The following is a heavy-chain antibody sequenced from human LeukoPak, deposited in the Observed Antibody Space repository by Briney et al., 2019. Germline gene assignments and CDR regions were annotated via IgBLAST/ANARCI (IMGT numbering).Heavy chain of an antibody. CDR2: ISGSGGST. CDR1: GFTFSSYA. J-gene: IGHJ4*02. CDR3: AKVLSAGYSYSPFDY. Sequence: GGSLRLSCAASGFTFSSYAMSWVRQAPGKGLEWVSAISGSGGSTYYADSVKGRFTISRDNSKNTLYLQMNSLRAEDTAVYYCAKVLSAGYSYSPFDYWGQGTLVTVSS. V-gene: IGHV3-23*01. D-gene: IGHD5-18*01.